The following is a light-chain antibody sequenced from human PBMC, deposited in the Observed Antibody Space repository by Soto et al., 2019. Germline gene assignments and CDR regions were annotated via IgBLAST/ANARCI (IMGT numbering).Light chain of an antibody. CDR2: SNS. CDR3: AAWDDGLNALV. J-gene: IGLJ2*01. V-gene: IGLV1-44*01. Sequence: QSVLTQPPSASGTPGQTVIISCSGSSSNIGSNTVNWYQQLPGTAPKLLIFSNSQRPSGVPDRFSGSRSDTSASLPITGVQSEDEAHYYCAAWDDGLNALVFGGGTQLTVL. CDR1: SSNIGSNT.